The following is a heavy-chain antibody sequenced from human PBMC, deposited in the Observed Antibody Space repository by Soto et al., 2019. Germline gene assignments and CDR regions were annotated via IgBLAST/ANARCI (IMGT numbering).Heavy chain of an antibody. CDR3: ARHGPLTNNWNKLNY. J-gene: IGHJ4*02. V-gene: IGHV4-39*01. Sequence: QLQLQESGPGLVKPSETLSLTCTVSGGSISRSPYYWAWIRQPPGKGLQWIGNIYYNGNTFYNPPIESRVTTSIDTSKSQFSLGLSSVTASDTAVYYCARHGPLTNNWNKLNYWGQGTLVTVSS. CDR2: IYYNGNT. D-gene: IGHD1-1*01. CDR1: GGSISRSPYY.